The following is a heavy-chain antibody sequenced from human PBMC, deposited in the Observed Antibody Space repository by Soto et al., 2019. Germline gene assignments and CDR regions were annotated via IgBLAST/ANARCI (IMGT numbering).Heavy chain of an antibody. CDR2: ISSSSSTI. Sequence: EVQLVESGGGLVQPWGSLRLSCAASGFTFSSYSMNWVRQAPGKGLEWVSYISSSSSTIYYADSVKGRFTISRDNAKNSLYLQMNSLRDEDTAVYYCAGSDYYDTKGVAFDIWGQGTMVTVSS. D-gene: IGHD3-22*01. J-gene: IGHJ3*02. CDR1: GFTFSSYS. CDR3: AGSDYYDTKGVAFDI. V-gene: IGHV3-48*02.